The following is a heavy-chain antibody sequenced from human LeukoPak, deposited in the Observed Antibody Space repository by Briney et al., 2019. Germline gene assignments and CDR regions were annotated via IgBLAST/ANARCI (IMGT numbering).Heavy chain of an antibody. J-gene: IGHJ4*02. Sequence: SETLSLTCTVSGGSISSYYWSWIRQPPGKGLEWIGYIYYSGSTNYNPSLKSRVTISVDTSKNQFSLKLSSVTAADTAVYYCASGRIAARRGVAFDYWGQGTLVTVSS. CDR1: GGSISSYY. CDR2: IYYSGST. CDR3: ASGRIAARRGVAFDY. D-gene: IGHD6-6*01. V-gene: IGHV4-59*01.